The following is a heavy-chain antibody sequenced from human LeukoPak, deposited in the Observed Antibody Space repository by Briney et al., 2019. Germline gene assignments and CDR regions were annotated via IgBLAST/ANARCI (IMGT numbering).Heavy chain of an antibody. D-gene: IGHD4-17*01. CDR1: GFTFSNYA. CDR3: AKGSVPPDYDYGDYSMGDYFDY. CDR2: ISGSGDST. J-gene: IGHJ4*02. V-gene: IGHV3-23*01. Sequence: GGSLRLSCAASGFTFSNYAMRWVRQAPGKGLEWVSGISGSGDSTYYADSVKGRFTISRDNAKNSLYLQMNSLRAEDTALYYCAKGSVPPDYDYGDYSMGDYFDYWGQGTLVTVSS.